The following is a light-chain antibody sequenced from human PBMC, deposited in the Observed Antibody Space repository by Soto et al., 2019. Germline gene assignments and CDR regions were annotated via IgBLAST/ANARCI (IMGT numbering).Light chain of an antibody. Sequence: DIQMTQSPSSLYASVGDTVTITCRASQGIIDYLAWYQQSPGRVPRLMIYAASTLHTGVPSRFSGSGAGTDVTLTISSIQAEDGATYYCQKYATAPQTFGPGTKVEIK. CDR2: AAS. V-gene: IGKV1-27*01. CDR1: QGIIDY. CDR3: QKYATAPQT. J-gene: IGKJ1*01.